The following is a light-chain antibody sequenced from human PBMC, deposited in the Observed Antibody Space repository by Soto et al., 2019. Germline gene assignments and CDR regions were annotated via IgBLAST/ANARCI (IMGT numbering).Light chain of an antibody. V-gene: IGLV2-8*01. CDR2: EVS. J-gene: IGLJ2*01. CDR1: SSDVGGYNY. Sequence: QSALTQPPSASGSPGQSVTISCTGTSSDVGGYNYVSWYQQHPGKALKLMIYEVSKRPSGVPDRFSGSKSGNTASLTVSGLQAEDEADYYCGGWDDSLSGPVFGGGTKLTVL. CDR3: GGWDDSLSGPV.